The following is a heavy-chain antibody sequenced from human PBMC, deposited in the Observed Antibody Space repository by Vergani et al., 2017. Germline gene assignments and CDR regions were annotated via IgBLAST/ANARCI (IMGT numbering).Heavy chain of an antibody. J-gene: IGHJ4*02. D-gene: IGHD3-10*01. Sequence: EVQLVESGGGLVQPGGSLRLSCAASGFTVSSNYMSWVRQAPGKGLEWVSVIYSGGSTYYADSVKGRFTISRDNSKNTLYLQMNSLRAEDTAVYYCARVGGHMVRGPDYWGQGTLVTVSS. CDR3: ARVGGHMVRGPDY. CDR1: GFTVSSNY. CDR2: IYSGGST. V-gene: IGHV3-66*01.